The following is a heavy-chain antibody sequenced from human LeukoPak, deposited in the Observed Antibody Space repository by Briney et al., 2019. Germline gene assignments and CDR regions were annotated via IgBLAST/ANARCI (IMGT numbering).Heavy chain of an antibody. CDR2: MNPNSGNT. CDR1: GYTFTSYD. V-gene: IGHV1-8*01. D-gene: IGHD3-10*01. Sequence: ASVKVSCKASGYTFTSYDINWVRQATGQGLEWMGWMNPNSGNTGYAQKFQGRVTMTRNTSISTAYMELSSLRSEDTAVYYCARGGITMVRGVITLDYWGQGTLVTVSS. J-gene: IGHJ4*02. CDR3: ARGGITMVRGVITLDY.